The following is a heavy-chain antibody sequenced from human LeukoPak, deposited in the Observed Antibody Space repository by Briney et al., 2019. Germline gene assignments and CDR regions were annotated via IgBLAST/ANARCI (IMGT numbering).Heavy chain of an antibody. D-gene: IGHD6-25*01. J-gene: IGHJ4*02. V-gene: IGHV4-34*01. CDR2: INHSGST. Sequence: PSETLSLTCAVYGGSFSGYYWSWIRQPPGKGLEWIGEINHSGSTNYNPSLKSRVTISVDTSKNQFSLKLSSVTAADTAVYYCARRSGGSRLAYWGQGTLVTVSS. CDR3: ARRSGGSRLAY. CDR1: GGSFSGYY.